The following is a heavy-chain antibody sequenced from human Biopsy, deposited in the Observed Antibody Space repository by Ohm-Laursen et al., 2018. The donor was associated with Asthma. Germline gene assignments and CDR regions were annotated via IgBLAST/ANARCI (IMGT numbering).Heavy chain of an antibody. CDR2: IYFSGNT. D-gene: IGHD3-16*01. CDR3: ARRGGVRRYFDY. Sequence: SETLSLTCTVSGGSITSFYWSWIRPPPGRGLEWIGYIYFSGNTNYNPSLKSRVAISLDTSKNQFSLKLSSVTAADTAVYFCARRGGVRRYFDYWGQGTLVTVSS. J-gene: IGHJ4*02. CDR1: GGSITSFY. V-gene: IGHV4-59*08.